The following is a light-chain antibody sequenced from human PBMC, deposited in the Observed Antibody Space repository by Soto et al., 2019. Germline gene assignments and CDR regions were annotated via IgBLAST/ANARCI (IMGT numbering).Light chain of an antibody. J-gene: IGKJ2*01. CDR1: QSVSSNY. CDR2: GAS. Sequence: EIVLTQSPGTLSLSPGERATLSCRASQSVSSNYLAWYQQKPGQAPRLLIYGASSRATGIPDRFSGSGSGTDFTLTISRLEAEDFAVYYCQHYSGSPYTFGQGTKLEIK. V-gene: IGKV3-20*01. CDR3: QHYSGSPYT.